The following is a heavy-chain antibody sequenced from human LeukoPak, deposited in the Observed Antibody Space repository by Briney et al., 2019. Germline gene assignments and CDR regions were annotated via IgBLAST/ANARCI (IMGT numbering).Heavy chain of an antibody. D-gene: IGHD6-19*01. CDR2: INHSGST. Sequence: SETLSLTCAVYGGSFSGYYWSWIRQPPGKGLEWIGEINHSGSTNYNPSLKSRVTISVDTSKNQFSLKLSSVTAADTAVYYCARRAYSSGWHGKYRQYYFDYWGQGTLVTVSS. V-gene: IGHV4-34*01. J-gene: IGHJ4*02. CDR3: ARRAYSSGWHGKYRQYYFDY. CDR1: GGSFSGYY.